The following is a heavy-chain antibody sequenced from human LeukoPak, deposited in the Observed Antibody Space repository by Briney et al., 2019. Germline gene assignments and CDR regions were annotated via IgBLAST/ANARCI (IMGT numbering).Heavy chain of an antibody. D-gene: IGHD6-13*01. CDR3: ARDRVAAAGGLDY. V-gene: IGHV3-30*04. J-gene: IGHJ4*02. CDR2: ISYDGSNK. Sequence: GGSLRLSCAASGFTFSSYAMHWVRQAPGKGLEWVAVISYDGSNKYYADSVKGRFTTSRDNSKSTLYLQMNSLRAEDTAVYYCARDRVAAAGGLDYWGQGTLVTVSS. CDR1: GFTFSSYA.